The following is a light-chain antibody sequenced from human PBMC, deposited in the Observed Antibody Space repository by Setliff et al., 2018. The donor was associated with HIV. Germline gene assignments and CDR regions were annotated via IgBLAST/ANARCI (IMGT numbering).Light chain of an antibody. J-gene: IGLJ1*01. CDR3: CSYSRGSTYV. V-gene: IGLV2-14*03. CDR2: DVN. CDR1: SNDIGRFNY. Sequence: QSALTQPASVTGAPGQSITISCTGTSNDIGRFNYVSWYKQFPGKGPTLVIFDVNQRPSGVSNRFSGSKSGSIASLTISGLQAEDEADYFCCSYSRGSTYVFGTGTKVTVL.